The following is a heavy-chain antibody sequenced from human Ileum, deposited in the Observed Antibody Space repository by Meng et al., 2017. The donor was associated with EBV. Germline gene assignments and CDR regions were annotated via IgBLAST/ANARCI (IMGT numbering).Heavy chain of an antibody. D-gene: IGHD3-10*01. V-gene: IGHV4-4*02. CDR2: VYHDGAT. CDR3: ARSSPIVRGLDY. J-gene: IGHJ4*02. Sequence: QVQLQESGPGLVMSSGTLSLTCAVSGDSVSGSDWWSWVRQPPGKGLEWIGEVYHDGATNSHPSLKSRVTISLDKSKNEVNLHLNSLTAADTAVYFCARSSPIVRGLDYWGQGTLVTVSS. CDR1: GDSVSGSDW.